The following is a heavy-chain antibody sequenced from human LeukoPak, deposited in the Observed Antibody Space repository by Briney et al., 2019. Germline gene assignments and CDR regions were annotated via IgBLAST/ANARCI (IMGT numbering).Heavy chain of an antibody. Sequence: QSGGSLRLSCAASGFTFSSHWMRWVRQAPGRGVVWVSYIDPDGRSTSYADSVKGRFTISRDNAKNTLYLQMNSLRAEDTAVYYCARHVDKAMAKGAFDIWGQGTMVTVSS. J-gene: IGHJ3*02. CDR1: GFTFSSHW. V-gene: IGHV3-74*01. CDR2: IDPDGRST. D-gene: IGHD5-18*01. CDR3: ARHVDKAMAKGAFDI.